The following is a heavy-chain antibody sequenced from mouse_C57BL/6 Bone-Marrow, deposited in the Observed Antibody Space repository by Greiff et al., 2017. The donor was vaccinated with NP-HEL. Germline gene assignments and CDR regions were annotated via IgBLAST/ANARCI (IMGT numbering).Heavy chain of an antibody. D-gene: IGHD2-4*01. CDR2: RYYSGNI. CDR1: GISITTGNYR. V-gene: IGHV3-5*01. Sequence: EVKVEESGPGLVKPSQTVFLTCTVTGISITTGNYRWSWIRQFPGNKLEWIGYRYYSGNITYNPSLTSRTTITRDTPKNQFFLDMNSLTAEDTATYYCARDLGDYDWAYWGQGTLVTVSA. CDR3: ARDLGDYDWAY. J-gene: IGHJ3*01.